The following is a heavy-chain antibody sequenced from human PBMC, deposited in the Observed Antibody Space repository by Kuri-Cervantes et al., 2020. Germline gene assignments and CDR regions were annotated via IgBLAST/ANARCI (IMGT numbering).Heavy chain of an antibody. J-gene: IGHJ4*02. D-gene: IGHD6-19*01. Sequence: LSLTCAASGFIFSSYGMHWVRQAPGKGLEWVAVIWYDGSSKYSADSVKGRFTISRDSSKNTLYLQMNSLRAEDTAVYYCAREYSSGWYFDDWGQGTLVTVSS. CDR2: IWYDGSSK. CDR3: AREYSSGWYFDD. CDR1: GFIFSSYG. V-gene: IGHV3-33*01.